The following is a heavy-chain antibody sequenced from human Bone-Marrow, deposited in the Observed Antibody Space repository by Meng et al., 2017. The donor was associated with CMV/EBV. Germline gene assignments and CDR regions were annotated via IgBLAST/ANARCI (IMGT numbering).Heavy chain of an antibody. CDR2: IIPILGIA. Sequence: SVKVSCKASGGTFSSYAISWVRQAPGQGLEWMGGIIPILGIANYAQKFQGRVTITADKSTSTAYMELSSLRSEDTAVYYCAREYSSSPGGFDYWGQGTLVTVSS. V-gene: IGHV1-69*10. CDR3: AREYSSSPGGFDY. J-gene: IGHJ4*02. D-gene: IGHD6-6*01. CDR1: GGTFSSYA.